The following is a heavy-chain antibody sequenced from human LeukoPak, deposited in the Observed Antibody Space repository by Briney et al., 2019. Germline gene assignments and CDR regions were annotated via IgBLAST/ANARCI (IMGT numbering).Heavy chain of an antibody. CDR3: ARIGSGTYSDALDI. J-gene: IGHJ3*02. D-gene: IGHD1-26*01. CDR2: IKGDGSTA. V-gene: IGHV3-74*01. Sequence: GGSLRLSCAASGFTFSSYWTHWVRHAPGKGLVWVSRIKGDGSTATYADSVKGRFIISRDNAKNTVYLQMNSLRAEDTAVYYCARIGSGTYSDALDIWGQGTMVTVSS. CDR1: GFTFSSYW.